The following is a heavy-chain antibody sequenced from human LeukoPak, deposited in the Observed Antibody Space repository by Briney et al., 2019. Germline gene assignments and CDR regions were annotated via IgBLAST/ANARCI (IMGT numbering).Heavy chain of an antibody. Sequence: GGSLRLSCAASGFTFSSYGMHWVRQAPGKGLEWVAVISYDGSNKYYADSVKGRFTISRDNSKNTLYLQMNSLRAEDTAVYYCASLLGYCSSTSCYGDYWGQGTLVTVSS. CDR1: GFTFSSYG. J-gene: IGHJ4*02. CDR3: ASLLGYCSSTSCYGDY. D-gene: IGHD2-2*01. V-gene: IGHV3-30*03. CDR2: ISYDGSNK.